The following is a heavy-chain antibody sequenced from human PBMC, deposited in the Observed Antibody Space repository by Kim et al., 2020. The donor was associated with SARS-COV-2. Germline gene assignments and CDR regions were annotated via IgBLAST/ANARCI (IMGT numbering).Heavy chain of an antibody. Sequence: GGSLRLSCAASGFTFSSYGMHWVRQAPGKGLEWVAVISYDGSNKYYADSVKGRFTISRDNSKNTLYLQMNSLRAEDTAVYYCAKVPEHQLQGPYYFDYWGQGTLVTVSS. J-gene: IGHJ4*02. CDR3: AKVPEHQLQGPYYFDY. CDR2: ISYDGSNK. V-gene: IGHV3-30*18. D-gene: IGHD6-13*01. CDR1: GFTFSSYG.